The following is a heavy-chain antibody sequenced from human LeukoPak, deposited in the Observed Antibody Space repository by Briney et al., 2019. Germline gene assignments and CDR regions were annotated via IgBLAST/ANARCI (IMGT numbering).Heavy chain of an antibody. CDR2: ISGSGGST. D-gene: IGHD5-18*01. V-gene: IGHV3-23*01. CDR1: GFTFSSYA. CDR3: AKASWRQLWSYYFDY. J-gene: IGHJ4*02. Sequence: GGSLRLSCAASGFTFSSYAMSWVRQAPGKGLEWVSAISGSGGSTYYADSVKGRFTISRDNSKNTLYPQMNSLRAEDTAVYYCAKASWRQLWSYYFDYWGQGTLVTVSS.